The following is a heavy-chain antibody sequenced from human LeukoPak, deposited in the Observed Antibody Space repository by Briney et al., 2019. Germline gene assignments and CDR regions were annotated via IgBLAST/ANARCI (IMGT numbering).Heavy chain of an antibody. CDR1: GYTFTSYG. J-gene: IGHJ5*02. CDR3: ARAQTTVTGGWFDP. D-gene: IGHD4-17*01. Sequence: ASVKVSCKASGYTFTSYGISWVRQAPGQGLEWMGWISAYNGNTNYAQKLQGRVTMTTDTSTSTAYMELRSLRSDDTAMYYCARAQTTVTGGWFDPWGQGTLVTVSS. V-gene: IGHV1-18*01. CDR2: ISAYNGNT.